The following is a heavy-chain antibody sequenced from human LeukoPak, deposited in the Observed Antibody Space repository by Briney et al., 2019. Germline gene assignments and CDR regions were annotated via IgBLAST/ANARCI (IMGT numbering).Heavy chain of an antibody. D-gene: IGHD2-2*01. CDR3: ARHSVVVVPAELDY. J-gene: IGHJ4*02. Sequence: SETLSLTCAVYGGSFSGYYWSWIRQPPGKGLEWIGEINHSGSTNYNPSLKSRVTISVDTSMNQFSLKLSSVTAADTAVYYCARHSVVVVPAELDYWWQGTLVTVSS. CDR1: GGSFSGYY. CDR2: INHSGST. V-gene: IGHV4-34*01.